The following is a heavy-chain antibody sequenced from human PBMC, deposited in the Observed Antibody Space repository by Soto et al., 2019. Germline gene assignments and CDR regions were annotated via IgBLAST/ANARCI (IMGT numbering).Heavy chain of an antibody. D-gene: IGHD2-2*01. V-gene: IGHV4-59*08. CDR3: ARLVVPAALYYYYYYGMDV. CDR1: GGSISTYS. Sequence: PSETLSLTCTVSGGSISTYSWNWIRQAPGKGLEWIGYIYYSGSTNYNPSLKSRVTISVDTSKNQFSLKLSSVTAADTAVYYCARLVVPAALYYYYYYGMDVWGQGTTVTVSS. J-gene: IGHJ6*02. CDR2: IYYSGST.